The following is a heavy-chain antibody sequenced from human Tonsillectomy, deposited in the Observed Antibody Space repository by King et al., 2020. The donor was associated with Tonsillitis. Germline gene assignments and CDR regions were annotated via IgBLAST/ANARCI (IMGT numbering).Heavy chain of an antibody. CDR2: THTNGGGT. CDR3: ARGDRYSGYDSLDY. D-gene: IGHD5-12*01. Sequence: QLVQSGAEVKKPGASVKVSCKASGYTFTGHYMHWVRQAPGQGLEWMGWTHTNGGGTKYAQKFQGRVTMTRDTSISTAHMELSRLRSDDTAVYYCARGDRYSGYDSLDYWGQGTLVTVSS. V-gene: IGHV1-2*02. CDR1: GYTFTGHY. J-gene: IGHJ4*02.